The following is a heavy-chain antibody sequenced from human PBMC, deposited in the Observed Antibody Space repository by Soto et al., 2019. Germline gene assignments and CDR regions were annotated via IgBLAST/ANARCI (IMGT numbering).Heavy chain of an antibody. D-gene: IGHD2-15*01. V-gene: IGHV4-59*08. CDR3: ARHTPAISISDH. Sequence: PSETLSLTCTVSGGSISSYYWSWIRQPPGKGLEWIGYIYYNVNTNYNPSLKSRVTISVDTSKNQFSLKLSSVTAADTAVYYCARHTPAISISDHWGQGTLVTVSS. CDR1: GGSISSYY. CDR2: IYYNVNT. J-gene: IGHJ4*02.